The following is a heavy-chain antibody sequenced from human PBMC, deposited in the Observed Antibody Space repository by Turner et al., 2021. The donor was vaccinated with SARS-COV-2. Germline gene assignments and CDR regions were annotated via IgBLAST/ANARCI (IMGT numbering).Heavy chain of an antibody. CDR3: ASDNGYSSSWYSVAFDI. D-gene: IGHD6-13*01. V-gene: IGHV3-7*04. CDR2: IKQDGSEK. Sequence: VQLVESGGGLVQPGGSLRLSCAASGFTCSTYWMSWVRQAPGKGLEWVANIKQDGSEKYYVDSVKGRFNISRDNTKNSLYLQMNSLRAEDTAVYYCASDNGYSSSWYSVAFDIWGQGTMVTVSS. J-gene: IGHJ3*02. CDR1: GFTCSTYW.